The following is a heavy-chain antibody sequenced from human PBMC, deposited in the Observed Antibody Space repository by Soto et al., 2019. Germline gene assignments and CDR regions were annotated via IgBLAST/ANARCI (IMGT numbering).Heavy chain of an antibody. CDR3: AKVKIQLWLGGIDV. CDR1: GFTFSSYP. V-gene: IGHV3-23*01. J-gene: IGHJ6*02. Sequence: EVQLLESGGGLVQPGGSLRLSCAASGFTFSSYPMTWARQAPGKGLEWVSGISSSGDRIYYADSVRGRFTISRDNSKNTLYLQMNSLRAEDTALYYCAKVKIQLWLGGIDVWGQGTTVIVSS. CDR2: ISSSGDRI. D-gene: IGHD5-18*01.